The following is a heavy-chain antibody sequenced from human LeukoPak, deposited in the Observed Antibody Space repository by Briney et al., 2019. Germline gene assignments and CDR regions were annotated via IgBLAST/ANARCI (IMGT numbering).Heavy chain of an antibody. CDR2: IIPMLDIA. Sequence: AASVKVSCKASGGTFRSYTIVWVRQAPGQGLEWMGRIIPMLDIANYAQKFQGRVTIIADKSTSTAYMELSSLRSEDTAVYYCASPRGCSTTSCYNDDAFDIWGQGTMVTVSS. CDR1: GGTFRSYT. D-gene: IGHD2-2*02. J-gene: IGHJ3*02. V-gene: IGHV1-69*02. CDR3: ASPRGCSTTSCYNDDAFDI.